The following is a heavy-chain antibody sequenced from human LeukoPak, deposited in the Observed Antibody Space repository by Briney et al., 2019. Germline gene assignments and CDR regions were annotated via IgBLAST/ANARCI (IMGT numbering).Heavy chain of an antibody. CDR3: ARVRGSSSLQGVYYFDY. CDR2: ISSSGSTI. J-gene: IGHJ4*02. D-gene: IGHD6-13*01. V-gene: IGHV3-48*03. CDR1: GFTFSSYE. Sequence: GGSLRLSCAASGFTFSSYEMNWVRQAPGKGLEWVSYISSSGSTIYYADSVKGGFTISRDNAKNSLYLQMNSLRAEDTAVYYCARVRGSSSLQGVYYFDYWGQGTLVTVSS.